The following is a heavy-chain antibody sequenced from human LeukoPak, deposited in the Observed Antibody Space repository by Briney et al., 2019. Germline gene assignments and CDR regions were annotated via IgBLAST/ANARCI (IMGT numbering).Heavy chain of an antibody. D-gene: IGHD3-22*01. J-gene: IGHJ4*02. Sequence: GGSLRLSCVASGFAFSNYEMNWVRQAPGKGLEWISYISTSGSTPFYAGSVKGRFTISRDNAKNSLYLQMKSLRAEDTAVYYCARPDGSGYSLDYWGQGTLVTVSS. CDR3: ARPDGSGYSLDY. CDR2: ISTSGSTP. CDR1: GFAFSNYE. V-gene: IGHV3-48*03.